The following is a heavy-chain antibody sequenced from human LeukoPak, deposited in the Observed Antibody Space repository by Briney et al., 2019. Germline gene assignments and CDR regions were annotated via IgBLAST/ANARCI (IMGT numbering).Heavy chain of an antibody. D-gene: IGHD2-15*01. V-gene: IGHV3-21*01. J-gene: IGHJ4*02. CDR2: ISSSSSYI. CDR3: AREPEGLLAFDY. CDR1: GFTFSSYS. Sequence: GGSLRLSCAASGFTFSSYSMNWVRKAPGKGLEWVSSISSSSSYIYYADSVKGRFTISRDNAKNSLYLQMNSLRAEDTAVYYCAREPEGLLAFDYWGQGTLVTVSS.